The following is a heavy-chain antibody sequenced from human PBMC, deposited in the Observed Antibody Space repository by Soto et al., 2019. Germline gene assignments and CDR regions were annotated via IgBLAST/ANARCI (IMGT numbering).Heavy chain of an antibody. CDR3: ARVDSPYYYNSSGYFTY. Sequence: TLSLTCAVSGYSISSGYYWGWIRQPPGKGPEWIGNIFHRGTTYYNPSLQSRVAISVDTSKNEISLRLSAMTAADTAVYYCARVDSPYYYNSSGYFTYWGQGSLVTVSS. CDR1: GYSISSGYY. J-gene: IGHJ4*02. CDR2: IFHRGTT. D-gene: IGHD3-22*01. V-gene: IGHV4-38-2*01.